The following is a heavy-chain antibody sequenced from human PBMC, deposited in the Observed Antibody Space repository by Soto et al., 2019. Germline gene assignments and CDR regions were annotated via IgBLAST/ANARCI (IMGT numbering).Heavy chain of an antibody. J-gene: IGHJ4*02. CDR2: VSGSASTS. CDR1: GFTFNNYA. Sequence: GGSLRLSCAASGFTFNNYAMNWFRQAPGKGLEWVSTVSGSASTSYSADSVKGRFTISRDNSKSSLYLQMNSLRAEDTAVYYYAKSNWAGANDYWGQGTLVTVSS. V-gene: IGHV3-23*01. CDR3: AKSNWAGANDY. D-gene: IGHD2-8*01.